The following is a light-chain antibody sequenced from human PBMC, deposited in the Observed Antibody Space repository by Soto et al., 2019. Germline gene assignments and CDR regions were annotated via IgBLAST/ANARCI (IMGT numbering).Light chain of an antibody. V-gene: IGKV3-11*01. CDR1: QSVSTY. J-gene: IGKJ5*01. CDR2: DTS. Sequence: SPATLSLSPGERATLSCRASQSVSTYLAWYQQKFGQAPRLLIYDTSSRATGIPARFSGSGSGTDFTLTISSLEPEDFAVYYCQDRSSWPAFGQGTRLEIK. CDR3: QDRSSWPA.